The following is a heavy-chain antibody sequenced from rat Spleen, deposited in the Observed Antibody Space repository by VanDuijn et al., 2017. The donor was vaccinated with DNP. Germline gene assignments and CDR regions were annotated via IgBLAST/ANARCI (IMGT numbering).Heavy chain of an antibody. CDR1: GFTFSDYY. Sequence: EVKLVESGGGLVQPGRSLKLSCAGSGFTFSDYYMAWVRQAPTKGLEWVTYISYDGGSAYYGDSVKGRFTISRDNAKSTLYLQMNSLRSEDMATYYCARHGPGYNYFDFWGQGVMVTVSS. D-gene: IGHD1-4*01. CDR3: ARHGPGYNYFDF. CDR2: ISYDGGSA. V-gene: IGHV5-22*01. J-gene: IGHJ2*01.